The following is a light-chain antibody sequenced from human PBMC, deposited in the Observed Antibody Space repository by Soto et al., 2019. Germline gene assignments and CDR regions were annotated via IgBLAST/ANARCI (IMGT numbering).Light chain of an antibody. CDR1: QSVSTD. J-gene: IGKJ1*01. CDR3: QQYFRWPPWK. Sequence: EVLVTQSPSTLSVSPVEWVTLSFMASQSVSTDLAWYQQKPGQAPRLLIYGASIRAIGVPDRFSGSGSGTDFTFTISSLQSEDSAIYYCQQYFRWPPWKFGQGTKVDIK. V-gene: IGKV3-15*01. CDR2: GAS.